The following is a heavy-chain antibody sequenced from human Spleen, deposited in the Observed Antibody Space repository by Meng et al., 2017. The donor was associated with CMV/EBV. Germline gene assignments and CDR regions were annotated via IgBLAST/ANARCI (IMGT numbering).Heavy chain of an antibody. CDR1: GGSFSGYY. CDR2: IYYSGST. V-gene: IGHV4-34*01. D-gene: IGHD3-22*01. J-gene: IGHJ5*02. CDR3: ARGEYYYDSSGYFGLDP. Sequence: SETLSLTCTVYGGSFSGYYWSWIRQPPGKGLEWIGSIYYSGSTYYYPSLKSRVTISVDTSKNQFPLKLSSVTAADTAVYYCARGEYYYDSSGYFGLDPWGQGTLVTVSS.